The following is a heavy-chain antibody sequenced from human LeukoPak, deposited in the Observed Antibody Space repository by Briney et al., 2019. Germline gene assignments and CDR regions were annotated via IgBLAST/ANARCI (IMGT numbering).Heavy chain of an antibody. CDR2: LKQDGSEK. CDR3: AKEGHYYDSSGFDY. V-gene: IGHV3-7*04. Sequence: GGSLRLSCAASEFTFSNSWMSWVRQAPGKGLEWVANLKQDGSEKYYVDSVKGRFTISRDNAKNTLYLQMNSLRAEDTAVYYCAKEGHYYDSSGFDYWGQGTLVTVSS. J-gene: IGHJ4*02. D-gene: IGHD3-22*01. CDR1: EFTFSNSW.